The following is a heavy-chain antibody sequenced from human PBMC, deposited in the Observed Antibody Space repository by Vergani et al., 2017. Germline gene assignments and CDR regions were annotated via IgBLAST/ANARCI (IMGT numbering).Heavy chain of an antibody. V-gene: IGHV3-30*02. Sequence: QVQLVESGGGAVQRGGSLRLPCATSGFTFRNYDMQWIRQGPGKGLEFVAFIQFDGSNQYYADSVKGRFTLSRDFSKNTLYLQMNSLRNDDTATYYCAKHFRGWGIDYWCQGTQVIVSS. J-gene: IGHJ4*02. CDR2: IQFDGSNQ. D-gene: IGHD3-16*01. CDR1: GFTFRNYD. CDR3: AKHFRGWGIDY.